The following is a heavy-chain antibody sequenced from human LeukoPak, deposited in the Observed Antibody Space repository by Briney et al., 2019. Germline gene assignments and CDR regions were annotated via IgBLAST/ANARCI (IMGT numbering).Heavy chain of an antibody. Sequence: SETLSLTCTVSGGSISSYYWSWIRQHPGKGLEWIGYIYYSGSTYYNPSLKSRVTISVDTSKNQFSLKLSSVTAADTAVYYCARVSAPYYYDSSGYSHFDYWGQGTLVTVSS. V-gene: IGHV4-59*06. CDR3: ARVSAPYYYDSSGYSHFDY. J-gene: IGHJ4*02. D-gene: IGHD3-22*01. CDR1: GGSISSYY. CDR2: IYYSGST.